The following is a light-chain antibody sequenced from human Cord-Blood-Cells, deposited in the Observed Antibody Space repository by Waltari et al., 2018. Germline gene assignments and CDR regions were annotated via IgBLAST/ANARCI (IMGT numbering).Light chain of an antibody. CDR1: SVIKVGTYR. V-gene: IGLV5-45*02. Sequence: QAVLTQPSSLSASPGASASLTCTLRSVIKVGTYRIYWYQQKPGSPPQYLLRYKSDSDKQQGSGVPSRFSGSKDASANAGILLISGLQSEDEADYYCMIWHSSAWVFGGGTKLTVL. CDR3: MIWHSSAWV. J-gene: IGLJ3*02. CDR2: YKSDSDK.